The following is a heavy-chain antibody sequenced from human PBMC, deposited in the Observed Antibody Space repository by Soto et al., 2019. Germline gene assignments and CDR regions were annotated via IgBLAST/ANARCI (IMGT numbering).Heavy chain of an antibody. J-gene: IGHJ4*02. Sequence: QVQLVESGGGVVQPGTSLRLSCAASGFTFSRHGMHWVRQTPGKGLEWLAVILNDASGHWYADSVKGRFTISRDNFEKTLYLQMNGLRLEDTAIYYCARDDDYPDNGFDYWGQGTLVPVSS. CDR2: ILNDASGH. V-gene: IGHV3-33*01. CDR1: GFTFSRHG. D-gene: IGHD4-17*01. CDR3: ARDDDYPDNGFDY.